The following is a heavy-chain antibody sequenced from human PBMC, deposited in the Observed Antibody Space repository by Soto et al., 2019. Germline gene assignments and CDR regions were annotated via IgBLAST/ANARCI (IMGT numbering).Heavy chain of an antibody. D-gene: IGHD6-13*01. J-gene: IGHJ5*02. V-gene: IGHV4-61*01. CDR1: GGSVSSGSYY. Sequence: SETLSLTCTVSGGSVSSGSYYWSWIRQPPGKGLEWIGYIYYSGSTNYNPSLKSRVTISVDTSKNQFSLKLSSVTAADTAVYYCARDRIAAAGTGWFDPWGQGTLVTVSS. CDR2: IYYSGST. CDR3: ARDRIAAAGTGWFDP.